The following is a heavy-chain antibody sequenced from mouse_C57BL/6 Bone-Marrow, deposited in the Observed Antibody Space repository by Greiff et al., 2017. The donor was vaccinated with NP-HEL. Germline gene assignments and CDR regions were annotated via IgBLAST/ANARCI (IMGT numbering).Heavy chain of an antibody. D-gene: IGHD1-1*01. CDR2: ISDGGSYT. CDR1: GFTFSSYA. V-gene: IGHV5-4*01. J-gene: IGHJ4*01. CDR3: ARGAFHYYGSSYGAMDY. Sequence: EVQLVESGGGLVKPGGSLKLSCAASGFTFSSYAMSWVRQTPEKRLEWVATISDGGSYTYYPDNVKGRFTISRDNAKNNLYLQMSHLKSEDTAMYYCARGAFHYYGSSYGAMDYWGQGTSVTVSS.